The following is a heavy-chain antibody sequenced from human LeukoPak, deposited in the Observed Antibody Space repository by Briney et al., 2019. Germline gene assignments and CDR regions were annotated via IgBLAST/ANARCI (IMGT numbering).Heavy chain of an antibody. V-gene: IGHV4-59*08. CDR1: GGSINSYY. Sequence: SETLSLTCTASGGSINSYYWSWIRQPPGKGLEWIGYIYYSGSTNYNPSLKSRVTISVDTSKNQFSLKLSSVTAADTAVYYCARGGTYCSSTSCYAFGAFDIWGQGTMVTVSS. D-gene: IGHD2-2*01. J-gene: IGHJ3*02. CDR2: IYYSGST. CDR3: ARGGTYCSSTSCYAFGAFDI.